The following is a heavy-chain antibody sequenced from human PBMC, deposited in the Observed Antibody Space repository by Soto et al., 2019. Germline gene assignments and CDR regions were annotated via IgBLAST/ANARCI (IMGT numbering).Heavy chain of an antibody. D-gene: IGHD3-9*01. V-gene: IGHV1-18*04. CDR1: GYTFTSYG. Sequence: ATVKVSCKASGYTFTSYGISWVRQAPGQGLEWMGWISAYNGNTKYAQKLQGRVIVTTDASTSTAYMELRSLRSDDTAVYYCSRAHYDVLTGDYWGQGTLVTVSS. CDR2: ISAYNGNT. J-gene: IGHJ4*02. CDR3: SRAHYDVLTGDY.